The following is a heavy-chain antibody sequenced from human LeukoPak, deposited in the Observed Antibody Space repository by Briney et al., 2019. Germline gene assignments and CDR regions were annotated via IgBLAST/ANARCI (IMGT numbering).Heavy chain of an antibody. CDR2: ISSSSSTI. CDR1: GFTFSSYS. Sequence: GGSLRLSCAASGFTFSSYSMNWVRQAPGKGLEWVSYISSSSSTIYYADSVKGRFTISRDNAKNPLYLQMNSLRAEDTAVYYCARELATIRSDYWGQGTLVTVSS. J-gene: IGHJ4*02. D-gene: IGHD5-24*01. V-gene: IGHV3-48*01. CDR3: ARELATIRSDY.